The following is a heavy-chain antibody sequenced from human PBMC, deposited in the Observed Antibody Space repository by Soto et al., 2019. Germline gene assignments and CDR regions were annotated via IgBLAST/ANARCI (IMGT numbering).Heavy chain of an antibody. CDR3: ARDVTAANWFDP. Sequence: EVQLVESGGGLVQPGGSLRLSCAASGFTFSSYSMNWVRQAPGKGLEWVSYISSSGSTIYYADSVKGRFTISRDNVKNSLYLQMISLRAEDTAVYYCARDVTAANWFDPWGQGTLVTVSS. D-gene: IGHD1-20*01. J-gene: IGHJ5*02. CDR2: ISSSGSTI. CDR1: GFTFSSYS. V-gene: IGHV3-48*01.